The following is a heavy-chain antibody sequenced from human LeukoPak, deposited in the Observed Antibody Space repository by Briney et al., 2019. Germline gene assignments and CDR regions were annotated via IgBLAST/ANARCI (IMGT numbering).Heavy chain of an antibody. V-gene: IGHV4-39*01. Sequence: LETLSLTCTVSGGSISSSSYYWGWIRQPPGKGLEWIGSIYYSGNTYYNPSLKSRVTISVDTSKNQFSLKLSSVTAADTAVYYCARRTSRYYMDVWGKGTTVTVCS. D-gene: IGHD2-2*01. CDR3: ARRTSRYYMDV. J-gene: IGHJ6*03. CDR1: GGSISSSSYY. CDR2: IYYSGNT.